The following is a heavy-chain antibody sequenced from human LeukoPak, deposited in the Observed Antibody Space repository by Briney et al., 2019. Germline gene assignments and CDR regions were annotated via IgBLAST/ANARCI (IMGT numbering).Heavy chain of an antibody. CDR1: GYTLTSYA. D-gene: IGHD2-2*01. Sequence: ASVKVSCKASGYTLTSYAMNWVRQAPGQGLEWMGWINTNTGNPTYAQGFTGRFVFSLDTSVSTAYLQISSLKAEDTAVYYCARAGCSSTSCYEAPYNWFDPWGQGTLVTVSS. V-gene: IGHV7-4-1*02. J-gene: IGHJ5*02. CDR3: ARAGCSSTSCYEAPYNWFDP. CDR2: INTNTGNP.